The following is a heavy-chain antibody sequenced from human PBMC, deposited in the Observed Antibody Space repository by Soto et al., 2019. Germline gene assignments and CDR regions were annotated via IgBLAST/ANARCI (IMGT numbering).Heavy chain of an antibody. CDR2: ISWNGVST. Sequence: EVQLVESGGGVVRPGGSLRLSCAASRFTFHDYGMNWVRQAPGKGLEWVSGISWNGVSTGYADSVKGRFTISRDNAKKSLYLQMNNLRPEDTALYYWARDNSDYDLDYWGQGTLVTVSS. J-gene: IGHJ4*02. D-gene: IGHD5-12*01. CDR3: ARDNSDYDLDY. V-gene: IGHV3-20*04. CDR1: RFTFHDYG.